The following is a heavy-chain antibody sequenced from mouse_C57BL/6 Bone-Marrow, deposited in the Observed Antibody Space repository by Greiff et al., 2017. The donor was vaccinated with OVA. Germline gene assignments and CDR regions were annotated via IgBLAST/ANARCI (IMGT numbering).Heavy chain of an antibody. CDR1: GYTFTGYW. Sequence: QVQLQQSGAELMKPGASVKLSCKATGYTFTGYWIEWVKQRPGHGLEWIGEILPGSGSTNYTAKFKGKATLTADTSSNTAYMQLSSLTTEDTDSYDCARETGKDYWGQGTTVTVSS. J-gene: IGHJ2*01. V-gene: IGHV1-9*01. CDR3: ARETGKDY. CDR2: ILPGSGST. D-gene: IGHD2-1*01.